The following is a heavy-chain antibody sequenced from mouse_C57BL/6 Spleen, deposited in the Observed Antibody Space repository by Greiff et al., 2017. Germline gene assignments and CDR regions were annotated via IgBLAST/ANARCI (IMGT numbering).Heavy chain of an antibody. V-gene: IGHV1-62-2*01. CDR3: ARHEVGHYGNYVLWDY. D-gene: IGHD2-1*01. J-gene: IGHJ4*01. Sequence: QVQLQQSGAELVKPGASVKLSCKASGYTFTEYTIHWVKQRSGQGLEWIGWFYPGSGSIKYNEKFKDKATLTADKSSSTVYMELSRLTSEDAAVYFCARHEVGHYGNYVLWDYWGQGTSVTVSS. CDR2: FYPGSGSI. CDR1: GYTFTEYT.